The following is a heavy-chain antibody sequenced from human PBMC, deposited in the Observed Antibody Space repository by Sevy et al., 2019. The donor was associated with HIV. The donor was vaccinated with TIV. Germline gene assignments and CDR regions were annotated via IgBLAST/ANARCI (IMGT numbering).Heavy chain of an antibody. CDR3: ARDYFPTNYATSGLGHY. J-gene: IGHJ4*02. CDR2: ISGRDGTT. V-gene: IGHV3-23*01. CDR1: GFIFNNYA. D-gene: IGHD3-22*01. Sequence: GGSLRLSCAASGFIFNNYAMNWVRQAPGKGLEWVSGISGRDGTTFYADSVKGRFTLSRDNSKNTLYLQMNSLRAEDTAVYYCARDYFPTNYATSGLGHYWGQGTLVTVSS.